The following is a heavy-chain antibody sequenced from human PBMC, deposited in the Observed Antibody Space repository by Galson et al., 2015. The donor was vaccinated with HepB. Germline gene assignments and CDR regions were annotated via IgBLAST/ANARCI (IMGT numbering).Heavy chain of an antibody. Sequence: SLRLPCAASGFTFSSYAMHWVRQAPGKGLEWVAVISYDGSNKYYADSVKGRFTISRDNSKNTLYLQMNSLRAEDTAVYYCAGWYSSTLIDYWGQGTLVTVSS. CDR1: GFTFSSYA. D-gene: IGHD6-13*01. J-gene: IGHJ4*02. V-gene: IGHV3-30-3*01. CDR3: AGWYSSTLIDY. CDR2: ISYDGSNK.